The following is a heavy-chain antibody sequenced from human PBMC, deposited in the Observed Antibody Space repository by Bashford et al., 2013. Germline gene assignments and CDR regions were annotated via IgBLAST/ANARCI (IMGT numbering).Heavy chain of an antibody. J-gene: IGHJ6*02. V-gene: IGHV4-61*02. CDR2: IYTSGST. CDR1: GGSISSGSYY. CDR3: AREAQGYYYYGMDV. Sequence: SETLSLTCTVSGGSISSGSYYWSWIRQPAGKGLEWIGRIYTSGSTNYNPSLKSRVTISVDTSKNQFSLELSSVTAADTAVYYCAREAQGYYYYGMDVWGQGTTVTVSS.